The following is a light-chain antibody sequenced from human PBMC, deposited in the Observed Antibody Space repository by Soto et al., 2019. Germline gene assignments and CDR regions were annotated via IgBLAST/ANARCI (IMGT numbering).Light chain of an antibody. V-gene: IGKV3-11*01. CDR2: DAS. CDR3: QHLNSYPRT. J-gene: IGKJ1*01. CDR1: QSVFNY. Sequence: EVVLTQSPATLSLSPGERATLSCRASQSVFNYLAWYQQKPGQAPRLLIYDASDRATGIQARFTGSGSGTDFTLTISSLQPEDSATYYCQHLNSYPRTFGHGTKV.